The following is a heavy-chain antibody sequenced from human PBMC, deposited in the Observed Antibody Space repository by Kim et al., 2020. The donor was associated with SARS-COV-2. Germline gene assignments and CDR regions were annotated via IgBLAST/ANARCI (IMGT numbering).Heavy chain of an antibody. V-gene: IGHV3-64*01. D-gene: IGHD3-10*01. Sequence: TYYANSVKGRFTISRDNSKNTLYLQMGSLRAEDMAVYYCARVDYSSTTIDYWGQGTLVTVSS. CDR3: ARVDYSSTTIDY. CDR2: T. J-gene: IGHJ4*02.